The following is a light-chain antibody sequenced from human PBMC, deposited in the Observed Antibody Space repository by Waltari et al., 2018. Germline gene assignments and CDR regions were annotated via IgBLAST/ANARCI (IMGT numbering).Light chain of an antibody. J-gene: IGKJ2*01. Sequence: DIQMTQSPSSLSASVGDRVTITCQASHDISNYLNWYQQKPGKAPKLLIYDASKLETGVPSRFSGIGSGTDFSFTISSLQPEDIATYYCQQFDNLVYTFGQGTKLEIK. CDR2: DAS. CDR1: HDISNY. V-gene: IGKV1-33*01. CDR3: QQFDNLVYT.